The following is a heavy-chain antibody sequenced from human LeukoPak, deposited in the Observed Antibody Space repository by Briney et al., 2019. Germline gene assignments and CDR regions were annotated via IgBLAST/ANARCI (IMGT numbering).Heavy chain of an antibody. CDR2: INPNSGGT. Sequence: ASVKVSCKASGYTFTGYYMHWVRQAPGQGLEWMGWINPNSGGTNYAQKFQGRVTMTRDTSISTAYMELSRLRSDDTAVYYCAREPRDSSGYLGIDYWGQGTLVTASS. CDR1: GYTFTGYY. D-gene: IGHD3-22*01. J-gene: IGHJ4*02. CDR3: AREPRDSSGYLGIDY. V-gene: IGHV1-2*02.